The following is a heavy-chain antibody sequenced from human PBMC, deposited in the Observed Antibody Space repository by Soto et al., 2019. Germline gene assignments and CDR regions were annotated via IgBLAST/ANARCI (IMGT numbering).Heavy chain of an antibody. CDR3: ARPIGGYSGYDDDAFEI. Sequence: GESLKISCKGSGYSFTSYWIGWVRQMPGKGLEWMGIIYPGDSDTRYSPSFQGQVTISADKSISTAYLQWSSLKASDTAMYYYARPIGGYSGYDDDAFEIWGQGTMVTVSS. D-gene: IGHD5-12*01. V-gene: IGHV5-51*01. CDR2: IYPGDSDT. CDR1: GYSFTSYW. J-gene: IGHJ3*02.